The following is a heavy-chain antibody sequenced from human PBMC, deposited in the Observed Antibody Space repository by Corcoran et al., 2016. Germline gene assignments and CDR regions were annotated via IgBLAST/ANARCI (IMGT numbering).Heavy chain of an antibody. V-gene: IGHV3-33*01. J-gene: IGHJ4*02. D-gene: IGHD6-13*01. CDR3: ARGGYSSSWSGGDY. Sequence: QVQLVESGGGVVQPGRSLRLSCAASGFTFSSYGMHWVRQTPGKGLEWVAVIWYDGSNKYYADSVKGRFTISRDNSKNTLYLQMNSLRAGDTAVYYCARGGYSSSWSGGDYWGQGTLVTISS. CDR2: IWYDGSNK. CDR1: GFTFSSYG.